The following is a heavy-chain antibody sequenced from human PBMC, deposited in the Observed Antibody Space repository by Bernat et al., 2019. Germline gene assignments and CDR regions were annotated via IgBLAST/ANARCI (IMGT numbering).Heavy chain of an antibody. J-gene: IGHJ4*02. V-gene: IGHV3-7*01. CDR3: ARGAKLQRGKFDY. CDR1: GFTFSSYW. CDR2: IKQDGSEK. Sequence: EVQLVESGGGLVQPGGSLRLSCAASGFTFSSYWMSWVCQAPGKGLGWVANIKQDGSEKCVVDSVKGRFTITSDNAKNSLYLQMNGLRAEDAAVYYCARGAKLQRGKFDYWGQGALVTVSS.